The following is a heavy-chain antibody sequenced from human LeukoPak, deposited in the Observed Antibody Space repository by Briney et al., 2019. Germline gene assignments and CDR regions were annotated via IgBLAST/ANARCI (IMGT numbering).Heavy chain of an antibody. V-gene: IGHV3-21*01. CDR3: ARDPSSSRYGYFDL. D-gene: IGHD6-13*01. CDR1: GFTFSSYS. CDR2: ISSSSSYV. Sequence: GGSLRLSCAASGFTFSSYSMNWVRQAPGKGLEWVSSISSSSSYVYYADSVKGRFTISRDNAKNSLYLQMNSLRAEDTAVYYCARDPSSSRYGYFDLWGRGTLVTVSS. J-gene: IGHJ2*01.